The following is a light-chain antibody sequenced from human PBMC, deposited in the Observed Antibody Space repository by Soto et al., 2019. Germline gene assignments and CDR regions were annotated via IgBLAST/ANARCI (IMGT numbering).Light chain of an antibody. J-gene: IGKJ1*01. CDR3: LQYETYWT. V-gene: IGKV1-5*03. CDR1: QSISDW. Sequence: DIQMTQSPSSLSASVGDRVTITCRASQSISDWLAWHQQKPGKAPKLLIYKESSLESGVPSRFSGSGSGTEFTLTISSLQPDDFATYYCLQYETYWTFGQGTKVDIK. CDR2: KES.